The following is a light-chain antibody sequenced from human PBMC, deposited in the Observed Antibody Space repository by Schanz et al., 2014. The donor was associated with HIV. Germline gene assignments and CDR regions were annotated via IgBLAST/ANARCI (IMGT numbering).Light chain of an antibody. CDR1: QGLGRD. CDR3: QQLDRSPLT. Sequence: DSQLTQSPSFLSASVGDRVTITCRASQGLGRDLAWYQQKPGKAPKLLIYAASTLQSGVPSRFSGRGSGTEFTLTISSLQPEDFAIYYCQQLDRSPLTFGPGTKVDIK. V-gene: IGKV1-9*01. CDR2: AAS. J-gene: IGKJ3*01.